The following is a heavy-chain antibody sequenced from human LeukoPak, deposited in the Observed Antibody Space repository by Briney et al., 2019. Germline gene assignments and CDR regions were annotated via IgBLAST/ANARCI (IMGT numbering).Heavy chain of an antibody. Sequence: ASVKVSCKASGYTFTGYYMHWVRQAPGQGLEWMGRINPNSGNTGYAQKFQGRVTMTRNTSISTAYMELSSLRSEDTAVYYCARGAPQYYYDSSGLFDYWGQGTLVTVSS. D-gene: IGHD3-22*01. CDR3: ARGAPQYYYDSSGLFDY. CDR2: INPNSGNT. CDR1: GYTFTGYY. J-gene: IGHJ4*02. V-gene: IGHV1-8*02.